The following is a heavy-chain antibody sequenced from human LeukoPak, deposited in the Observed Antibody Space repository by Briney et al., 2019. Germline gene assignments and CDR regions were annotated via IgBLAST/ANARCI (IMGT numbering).Heavy chain of an antibody. CDR1: GFIFSGYW. Sequence: GGSLRLSCAASGFIFSGYWMGWVRQAPGEGLEWVANIRPDGSEKDYVDSVKGRFTISRDNAKNSLYLQMNSLRAGDTAVYYCARDSSGYFDYWGQGTLVTVSS. D-gene: IGHD3-22*01. V-gene: IGHV3-7*01. CDR2: IRPDGSEK. J-gene: IGHJ4*02. CDR3: ARDSSGYFDY.